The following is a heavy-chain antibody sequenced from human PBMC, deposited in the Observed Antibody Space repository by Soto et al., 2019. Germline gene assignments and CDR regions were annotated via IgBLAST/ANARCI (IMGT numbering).Heavy chain of an antibody. Sequence: PSETLSLTCAVSGGSISTSNWWSWVRQPPGKGLEWIGEVYHSGSTNYNPSFKSRVTMSVDTSKNQFSLKLNSVTAADTAVYYCARDKITGLFVYWGQGTLVTVSS. D-gene: IGHD2-8*02. CDR1: GGSISTSNW. CDR3: ARDKITGLFVY. CDR2: VYHSGST. J-gene: IGHJ4*02. V-gene: IGHV4-4*02.